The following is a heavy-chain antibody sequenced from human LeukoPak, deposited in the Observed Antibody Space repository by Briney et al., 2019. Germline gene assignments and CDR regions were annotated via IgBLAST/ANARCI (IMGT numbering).Heavy chain of an antibody. J-gene: IGHJ4*02. V-gene: IGHV1-69*01. CDR1: GGTFSSYA. Sequence: ASVKVSCKASGGTFSSYAISWVRQAPGQGLEWMGGIIPIFGTANYAQKFQGRVTITADESTSTAYMELSSLRSEDTAVYYCARVHGKWLQSGYFDYWGQGTLVTVSS. D-gene: IGHD5-24*01. CDR2: IIPIFGTA. CDR3: ARVHGKWLQSGYFDY.